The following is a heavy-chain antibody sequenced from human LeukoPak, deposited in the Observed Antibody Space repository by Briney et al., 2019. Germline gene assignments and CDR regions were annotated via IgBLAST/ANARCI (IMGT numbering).Heavy chain of an antibody. CDR3: ARVSDSSSGY. D-gene: IGHD6-6*01. Sequence: EASVKVSCKASRGTFSSYAISWVRQAPGQGLEWMGRIIPIFGIANYAQKFQGRVTITADKSTSTAYMELSSLRSEETAVYYCARVSDSSSGYWGQGTLVTVSS. CDR1: RGTFSSYA. CDR2: IIPIFGIA. V-gene: IGHV1-69*04. J-gene: IGHJ4*02.